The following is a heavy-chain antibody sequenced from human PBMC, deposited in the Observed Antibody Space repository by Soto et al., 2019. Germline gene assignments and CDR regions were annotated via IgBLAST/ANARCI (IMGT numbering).Heavy chain of an antibody. Sequence: GGSLRLSCAASGFTFRNFEMNWVRQVPGKGLEWISYISSSGRKTYYAESVKGRFTISRDNTEDSLFLQMNSLRVEDTGIYFCARDSTAAPNWFDPWGQGTRVTVSS. J-gene: IGHJ5*02. CDR2: ISSSGRKT. CDR3: ARDSTAAPNWFDP. CDR1: GFTFRNFE. D-gene: IGHD6-25*01. V-gene: IGHV3-48*03.